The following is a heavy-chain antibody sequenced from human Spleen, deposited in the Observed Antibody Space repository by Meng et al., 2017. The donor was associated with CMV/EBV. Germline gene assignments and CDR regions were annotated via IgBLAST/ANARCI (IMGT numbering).Heavy chain of an antibody. D-gene: IGHD1-14*01. CDR3: VGESQPGGCDY. J-gene: IGHJ4*02. Sequence: SLEISCAASGFIFNDFAMHWVRQAPGKGLEWVSGIYGRTSGTGYADSVKGRFTISRDSAKNSIYLQMNSLRPEDTALYYCVGESQPGGCDYWGQGSLVTVSS. CDR1: GFIFNDFA. V-gene: IGHV3-9*01. CDR2: IYGRTSGT.